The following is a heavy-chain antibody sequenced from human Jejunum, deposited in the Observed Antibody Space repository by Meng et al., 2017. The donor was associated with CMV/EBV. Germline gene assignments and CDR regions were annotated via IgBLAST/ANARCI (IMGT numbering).Heavy chain of an antibody. J-gene: IGHJ4*02. V-gene: IGHV3-53*01. D-gene: IGHD6-6*01. CDR1: GFTVSSNY. CDR2: IYAGGSA. CDR3: ARGTIAAELFDY. Sequence: GVSGFTVSSNYMSWVRQAPGKGLEWVSVIYAGGSAYYADSVKDRFTISRDNSKNTLYLQMNSLRAEDTAVYYCARGTIAAELFDYWGQGTLVTVSS.